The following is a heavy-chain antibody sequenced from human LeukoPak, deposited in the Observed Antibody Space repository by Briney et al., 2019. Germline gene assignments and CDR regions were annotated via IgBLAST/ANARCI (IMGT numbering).Heavy chain of an antibody. CDR3: AKDRPLEGLDIVFSWWNSGMDV. Sequence: GGSLRLSCAASGFTFSSYGMHWVRQAPGKGLEWVAVISYDGSNKYYADSVKGRFTISRDNSKNTLYLQMNSLRAEDTAVYYGAKDRPLEGLDIVFSWWNSGMDVWGQGTTVTVSS. D-gene: IGHD5-12*01. J-gene: IGHJ6*02. CDR2: ISYDGSNK. V-gene: IGHV3-30*18. CDR1: GFTFSSYG.